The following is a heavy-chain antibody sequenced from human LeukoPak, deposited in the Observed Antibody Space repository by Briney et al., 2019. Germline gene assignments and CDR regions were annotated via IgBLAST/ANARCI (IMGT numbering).Heavy chain of an antibody. CDR1: GFTFSSYA. CDR3: AKDRTMIVPGAFDL. CDR2: ISGSGGST. V-gene: IGHV3-23*01. J-gene: IGHJ3*01. D-gene: IGHD3-22*01. Sequence: PGGSLRLSCTASGFTFSSYAMSWVRQAPGKGREGVSAISGSGGSTYYADSVKGRFTISRDNSKNTLYLQMNSLRAEDTAVYYCAKDRTMIVPGAFDLWGQGTMVTVSS.